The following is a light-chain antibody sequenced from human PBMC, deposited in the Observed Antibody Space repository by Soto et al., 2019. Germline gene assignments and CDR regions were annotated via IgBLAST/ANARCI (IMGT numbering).Light chain of an antibody. V-gene: IGKV1-17*01. CDR1: QGIGNF. CDR2: AAS. J-gene: IGKJ1*01. Sequence: DIQMTQSPSSLSASVGDRVTITCRASQGIGNFLGWFQQKPGRAPKRLIYAASSLESGVPSRCSGSGSGTEFTLTISSLQPEDFATYYCLQHNTYPQTFGQGTKVDVK. CDR3: LQHNTYPQT.